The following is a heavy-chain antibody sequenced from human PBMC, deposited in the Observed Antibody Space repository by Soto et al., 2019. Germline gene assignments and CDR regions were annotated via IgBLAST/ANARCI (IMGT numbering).Heavy chain of an antibody. J-gene: IGHJ4*02. CDR1: GYTFPTYG. V-gene: IGHV1-18*01. CDR2: ISVYNGFT. CDR3: AREFEGQSSSWPFDY. Sequence: QVQLVQSGAEVKKPGASVRVSCRASGYTFPTYGIAWVRQAPGQGREWMGWISVYNGFTHYAQKFRGRVTVTAETSTSTVYLELRSLTSADTAVYYCAREFEGQSSSWPFDYWGQGTLVTVSS. D-gene: IGHD6-13*01.